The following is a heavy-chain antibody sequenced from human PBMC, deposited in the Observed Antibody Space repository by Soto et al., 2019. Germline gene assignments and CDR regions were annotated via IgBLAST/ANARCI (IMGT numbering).Heavy chain of an antibody. D-gene: IGHD2-15*01. CDR3: AKDGAPRYCTRSSCHPAGAY. J-gene: IGHJ4*02. Sequence: QVQLVESGGGMVQPGRSLRLSCAGSGFTFTNYGLHWVRQAPGKGLEWVAAISYDGSNKYYADSVKGRFTISRDYSKSMLYLQMDSLRAEDTAVYYCAKDGAPRYCTRSSCHPAGAYWGQGTLVTVSS. V-gene: IGHV3-30*18. CDR1: GFTFTNYG. CDR2: ISYDGSNK.